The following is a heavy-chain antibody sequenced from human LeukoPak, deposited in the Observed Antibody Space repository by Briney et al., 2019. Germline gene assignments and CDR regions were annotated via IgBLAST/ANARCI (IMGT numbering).Heavy chain of an antibody. J-gene: IGHJ5*02. CDR3: ARDPTGTTAWFDP. CDR2: ISSSGSYT. V-gene: IGHV3-11*06. D-gene: IGHD1-1*01. CDR1: GFTFSDYY. Sequence: PGGSLRLSCAASGFTFSDYYMSWIRQAPGKGLEWVSYISSSGSYTNYADSVKGRFTISRDNAKNSLYLQMNSLRAEDTAVHYCARDPTGTTAWFDPWGQGTLVTVSS.